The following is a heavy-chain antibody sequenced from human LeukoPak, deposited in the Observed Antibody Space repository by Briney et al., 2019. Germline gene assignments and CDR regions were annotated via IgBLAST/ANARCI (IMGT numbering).Heavy chain of an antibody. V-gene: IGHV3-23*01. CDR3: AKDRVLRFLEWLRVEFDP. J-gene: IGHJ5*02. D-gene: IGHD3-3*01. CDR2: ISGSGGST. CDR1: GFTFSSYA. Sequence: QSGGSLRLSCAASGFTFSSYAMSWVRQAPGKGLEWVSAISGSGGSTYYADSVEGRFTISRDNSKNTLYLQMNSLRAEDTAVYYCAKDRVLRFLEWLRVEFDPWGQGTLVTVSS.